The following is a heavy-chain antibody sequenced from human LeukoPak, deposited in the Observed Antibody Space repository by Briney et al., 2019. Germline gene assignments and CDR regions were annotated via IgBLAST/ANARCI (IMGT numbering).Heavy chain of an antibody. CDR1: GFTFSSYA. Sequence: GGSLRLSCAASGFTFSSYAMHWVRQAPGKGLEWVSSISSSSSYIYYADSVKGRFTISRDNAKNSLYLQMNSLRAEDTAVYYCARDRQWLARQFDYWGQGTLVTVSS. J-gene: IGHJ4*02. CDR3: ARDRQWLARQFDY. D-gene: IGHD6-19*01. CDR2: ISSSSSYI. V-gene: IGHV3-21*01.